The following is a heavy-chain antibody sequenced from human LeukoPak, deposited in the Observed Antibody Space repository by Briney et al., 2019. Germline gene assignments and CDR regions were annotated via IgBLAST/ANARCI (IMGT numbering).Heavy chain of an antibody. CDR2: IYYSGST. V-gene: IGHV4-59*08. D-gene: IGHD6-13*01. Sequence: SETLSLTCTVSGGSISSYYWSWIRQPPGKGLEWIGYIYYSGSTNYNPSLKSRVTISVDTSKNQFSLKLSSVTAADTAVYYCARLGGYSSSQLDYWGQGTWSPSPQ. J-gene: IGHJ4*02. CDR3: ARLGGYSSSQLDY. CDR1: GGSISSYY.